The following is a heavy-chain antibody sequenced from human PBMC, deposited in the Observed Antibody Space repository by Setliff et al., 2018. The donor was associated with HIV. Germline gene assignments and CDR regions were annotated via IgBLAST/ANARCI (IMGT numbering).Heavy chain of an antibody. J-gene: IGHJ5*02. CDR3: ARDLTSNSNCFEP. CDR1: GGSLISGGYY. CDR2: VYYTGKT. Sequence: PSETLSLTCSVSGGSLISGGYYWSWIRQPPGKGLEWIGYVYYTGKTYYNPSLESRISMSVDTSKNQFSLKLTSVTAADTAIYYCARDLTSNSNCFEPWGQGTQVTVSS. V-gene: IGHV4-31*03. D-gene: IGHD4-4*01.